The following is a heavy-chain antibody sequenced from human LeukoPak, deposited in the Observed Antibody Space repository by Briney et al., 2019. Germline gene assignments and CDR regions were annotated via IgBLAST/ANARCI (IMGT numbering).Heavy chain of an antibody. Sequence: SETLSLTCTVSGYSISSNYYWGWIRQPPGKGLEWIGSFYHSGSTYYNPSLKSRVSISVDTSKNQFSLKLNSVTAADTAVYYCARGWHSTGPLDFWGQGTLVTVSS. CDR1: GYSISSNYY. CDR3: ARGWHSTGPLDF. CDR2: FYHSGST. J-gene: IGHJ4*02. V-gene: IGHV4-38-2*02. D-gene: IGHD6-19*01.